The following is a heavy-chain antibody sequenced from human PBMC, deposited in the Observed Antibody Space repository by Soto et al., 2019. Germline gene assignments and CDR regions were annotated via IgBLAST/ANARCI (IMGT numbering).Heavy chain of an antibody. Sequence: GASVKVSCKASGYTFTRYHMHWVRQAPGQGLEWMGIINPSGDKTRYAEKFQGRVTMTGDTSTSTVYMELNSLRSEDTAVYYCAVWNSLGNDNFWSGPIDFWGQGALVTVSS. J-gene: IGHJ4*02. CDR3: AVWNSLGNDNFWSGPIDF. CDR1: GYTFTRYH. D-gene: IGHD3-3*01. V-gene: IGHV1-46*01. CDR2: INPSGDKT.